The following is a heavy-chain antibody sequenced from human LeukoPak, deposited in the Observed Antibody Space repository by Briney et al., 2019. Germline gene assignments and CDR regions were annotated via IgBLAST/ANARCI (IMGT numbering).Heavy chain of an antibody. Sequence: GGSLRLSCAASGFTFSSYSMNWVGQAPGKGLEWVSSISSRSSFIYYADSVKGRFHISRDNAKNSLYLQMSSLRAEDTAVYYCARDPPLGYCSSTSCPHLDYWGQGTLVTVSS. CDR1: GFTFSSYS. CDR3: ARDPPLGYCSSTSCPHLDY. J-gene: IGHJ4*02. CDR2: ISSRSSFI. D-gene: IGHD2-2*01. V-gene: IGHV3-21*01.